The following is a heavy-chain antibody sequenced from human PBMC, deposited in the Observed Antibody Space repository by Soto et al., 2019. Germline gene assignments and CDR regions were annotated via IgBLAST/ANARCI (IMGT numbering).Heavy chain of an antibody. Sequence: GGSLRLSCAASGFTFSSYAMSWVRQAPGKGLEWVSAISGSGGSTYYADSVKGRFTISRDNSKNTLYLQMNSLRAEDTAVYYCATTGRREHDSSGYYYAFDYWGQGTLVTVSS. CDR3: ATTGRREHDSSGYYYAFDY. CDR2: ISGSGGST. CDR1: GFTFSSYA. V-gene: IGHV3-23*01. D-gene: IGHD3-22*01. J-gene: IGHJ4*02.